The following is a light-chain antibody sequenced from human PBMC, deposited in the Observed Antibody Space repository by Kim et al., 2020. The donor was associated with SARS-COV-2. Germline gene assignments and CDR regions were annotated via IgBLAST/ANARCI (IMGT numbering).Light chain of an antibody. CDR3: LQHSTYPIT. V-gene: IGKV1-17*01. CDR1: QDIRND. J-gene: IGKJ5*01. CDR2: GAS. Sequence: ASVGDSVPISCRASQDIRNDLGWYQQNPGRAPKRLIYGASSLQSGVPSRFSGSGSGTEFPLTISRVQPEDFATYFCLQHSTYPITFGQGTRLEIK.